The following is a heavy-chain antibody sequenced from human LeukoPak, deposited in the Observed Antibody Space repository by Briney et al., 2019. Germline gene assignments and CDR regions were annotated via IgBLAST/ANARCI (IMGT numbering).Heavy chain of an antibody. CDR2: ISYDGSNK. J-gene: IGHJ6*02. V-gene: IGHV3-30-3*01. CDR1: GFTFSSYA. Sequence: PPGRSLRLSCAASGFTFSSYAMHWVRQAPGKGLEWVAVISYDGSNKYYADSVKGRFTISRDNSKNTLYLQMNSLRAEDTAVYYCARDTIVVVDSGDGMDVWGQGTTVTVSS. CDR3: ARDTIVVVDSGDGMDV. D-gene: IGHD3-22*01.